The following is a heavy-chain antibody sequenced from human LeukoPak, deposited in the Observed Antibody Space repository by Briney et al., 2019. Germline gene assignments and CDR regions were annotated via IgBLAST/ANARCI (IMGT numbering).Heavy chain of an antibody. V-gene: IGHV3-30*02. CDR2: IRFDGSNK. CDR1: GFTFSSFG. Sequence: GGSLRLSCAASGFTFSSFGMHWVRQAPGKGLEWVALIRFDGSNKYYADSVKGRFTISRDNSKNTLYLQMNSLKTEGTAVYYCTTRGGSFSIFDYWGQGTLVTVSS. CDR3: TTRGGSFSIFDY. J-gene: IGHJ4*02. D-gene: IGHD1-26*01.